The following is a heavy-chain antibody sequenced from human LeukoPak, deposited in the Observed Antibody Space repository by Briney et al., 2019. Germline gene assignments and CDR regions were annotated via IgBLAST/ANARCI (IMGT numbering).Heavy chain of an antibody. Sequence: SETLSLTCTVSGGSINYYYWSWIRQAPGKGLEWIGRTYYIGGAHDNPSLKGRVTISVDTSKNQFSLRVNSVTAADTAVYFCAREINVEAYDLHYTDVWGKGTTVIVSS. CDR2: TYYIGGA. D-gene: IGHD3-3*01. CDR1: GGSINYYY. CDR3: AREINVEAYDLHYTDV. J-gene: IGHJ6*03. V-gene: IGHV4-59*12.